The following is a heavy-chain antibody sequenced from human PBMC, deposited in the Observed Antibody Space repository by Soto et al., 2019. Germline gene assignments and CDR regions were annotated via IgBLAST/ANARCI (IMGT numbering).Heavy chain of an antibody. V-gene: IGHV3-23*03. CDR3: ARDRRGYGDYEWFGY. Sequence: EVQLLESGGGLVQPGGSLRLSCTTSGFTFSSHAMSWVRQAPGKGLEWVSVIYNGGDGTYYADSVKGRFTVSRDNSKDILYLQVNTLRAEDTAVYYCARDRRGYGDYEWFGYWGRGPLVTVSS. D-gene: IGHD4-17*01. CDR1: GFTFSSHA. CDR2: IYNGGDGT. J-gene: IGHJ4*02.